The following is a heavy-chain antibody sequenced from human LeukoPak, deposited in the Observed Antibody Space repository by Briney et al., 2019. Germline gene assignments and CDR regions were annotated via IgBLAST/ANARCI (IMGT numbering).Heavy chain of an antibody. V-gene: IGHV1-8*01. CDR2: MNPNSGNT. D-gene: IGHD2-2*01. J-gene: IGHJ4*02. CDR1: GYTFTSYD. Sequence: ASVKVSCKASGYTFTSYDINWVRQATGQGLEWMGWMNPNSGNTGYAQKFQGRVTMTRNTSISTAYMELSSLRSEDTAVYYCAGLGACRSTSCPNYWGQGTLVTVSS. CDR3: AGLGACRSTSCPNY.